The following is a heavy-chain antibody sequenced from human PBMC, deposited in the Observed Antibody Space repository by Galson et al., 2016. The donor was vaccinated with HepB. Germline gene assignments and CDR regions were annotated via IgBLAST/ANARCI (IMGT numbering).Heavy chain of an antibody. CDR1: GGSVSDNYW. CDR2: IYQTGTA. CDR3: ARGNLGTTASMAFDY. V-gene: IGHV4-4*02. J-gene: IGHJ4*02. D-gene: IGHD1/OR15-1a*01. Sequence: SETLSLTCAVSGGSVSDNYWWSWVRQSPEKGLEWIGEIYQTGTANYNPSFTSRATISVDKSKNQISLRLDSVTAADTALYCARGNLGTTASMAFDYWGPGTLVSVST.